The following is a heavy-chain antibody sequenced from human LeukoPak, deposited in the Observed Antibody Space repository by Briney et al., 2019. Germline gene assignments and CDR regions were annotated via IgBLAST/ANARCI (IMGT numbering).Heavy chain of an antibody. J-gene: IGHJ6*03. CDR1: GFTFSNYA. V-gene: IGHV3-7*01. Sequence: PGGSLRLSCAASGFTFSNYAMHWVRQAPGKGLEWVANIKQDRSEKYYVDSVKGRFTISRDNAKNSLYLQMNSLRAEDTAVYYCARAVLRFLEWFPYYMDVWGKGTTVTVSS. CDR2: IKQDRSEK. CDR3: ARAVLRFLEWFPYYMDV. D-gene: IGHD3-3*01.